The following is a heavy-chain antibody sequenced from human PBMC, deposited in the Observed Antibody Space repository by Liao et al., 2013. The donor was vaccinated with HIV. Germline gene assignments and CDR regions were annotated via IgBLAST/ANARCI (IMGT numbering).Heavy chain of an antibody. CDR1: GESFSDYY. D-gene: IGHD6-13*01. V-gene: IGHV4-34*01. Sequence: QVQLQQWGAGLLKPAETLSLTCALSGESFSDYYWSWIRQPPGKGLEWIGEINHSGSTNYNPSLKSRVTISVDTSKNQFSLNLTSLTAADTAVYYCARSSRPGYGSSWYGWFDSWGQGSLITVSS. CDR2: INHSGST. CDR3: ARSSRPGYGSSWYGWFDS. J-gene: IGHJ5*01.